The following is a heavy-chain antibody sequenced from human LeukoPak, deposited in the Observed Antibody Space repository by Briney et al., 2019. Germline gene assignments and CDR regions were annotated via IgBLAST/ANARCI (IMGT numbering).Heavy chain of an antibody. V-gene: IGHV3-48*03. Sequence: GGSLRLSCAASGFTFSSYEMNWVRQAPGKGLEWVSYISSSGSTIYYADSVKGRFTISRDNAKNSLYLQMNSLRAEDTAVYYCAKAHLGDYYDSSGYYLGDDAFDIWGQGTMVTVSS. CDR2: ISSSGSTI. D-gene: IGHD3-22*01. CDR3: AKAHLGDYYDSSGYYLGDDAFDI. CDR1: GFTFSSYE. J-gene: IGHJ3*02.